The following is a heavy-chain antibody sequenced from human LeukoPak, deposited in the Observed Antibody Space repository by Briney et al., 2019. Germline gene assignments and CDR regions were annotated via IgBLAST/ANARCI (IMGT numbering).Heavy chain of an antibody. CDR3: ASRITTDDAFDI. Sequence: SETLSLTCTVSGGSISSYYWSWIRQPPGKGLEWIGYIYYSGSTNYNPSLKSRVTISVDTSKNQFSLKLSSVTAADTAVYYCASRITTDDAFDIWGQGTMVTASS. CDR2: IYYSGST. V-gene: IGHV4-59*01. J-gene: IGHJ3*02. CDR1: GGSISSYY. D-gene: IGHD3-16*01.